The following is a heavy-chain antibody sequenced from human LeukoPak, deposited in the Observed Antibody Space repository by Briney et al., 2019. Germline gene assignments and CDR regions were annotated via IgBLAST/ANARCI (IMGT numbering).Heavy chain of an antibody. D-gene: IGHD6-19*01. Sequence: GGSLRLSCAASGFTFSDFWMHWVRQAPGKGLVWVSRINSGGTVTNYADSVKGRFTISRDNSKNTLYLQMNSLRAEDTAVYYCAKDGGGSSGWSSGNFDYWGQGTLVTVSS. J-gene: IGHJ4*02. CDR1: GFTFSDFW. V-gene: IGHV3-74*01. CDR2: INSGGTVT. CDR3: AKDGGGSSGWSSGNFDY.